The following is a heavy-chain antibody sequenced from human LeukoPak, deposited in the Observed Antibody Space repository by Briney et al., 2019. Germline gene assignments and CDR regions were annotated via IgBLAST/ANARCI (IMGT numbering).Heavy chain of an antibody. J-gene: IGHJ4*02. CDR1: GYTFTSNY. CDR2: VNPSGGST. V-gene: IGHV1-46*01. D-gene: IGHD6-19*01. CDR3: AKGGVAGTFDY. Sequence: ASVKVSCKASGYTFTSNYIHWVRQAPGQGLEWMGLVNPSGGSTTYAQMFQGRVTMTRATSTSTVYLELSSLRSEDTAVYYCAKGGVAGTFDYWGQGTQVTVSS.